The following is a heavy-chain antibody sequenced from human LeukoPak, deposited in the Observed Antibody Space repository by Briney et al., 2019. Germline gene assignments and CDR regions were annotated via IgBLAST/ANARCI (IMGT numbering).Heavy chain of an antibody. CDR1: GSSITSNSYY. CDR2: IYYSGST. Sequence: SETLSLTCTVSGSSITSNSYYWGWVRQPPGKGLEWIGNIYYSGSTHYNPSLETRVTMSVDTSNNQFSLKLSSVTAADTAVYFCARDRGPYCSSGTCYNDYWGHGTLVTVSS. CDR3: ARDRGPYCSSGTCYNDY. V-gene: IGHV4-39*07. J-gene: IGHJ4*03. D-gene: IGHD2-2*01.